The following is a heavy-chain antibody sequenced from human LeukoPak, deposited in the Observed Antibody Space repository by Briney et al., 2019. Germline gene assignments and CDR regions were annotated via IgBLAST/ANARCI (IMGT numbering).Heavy chain of an antibody. Sequence: SETLSLACTGSSDSINNYYWNWIRQPPGKGLEWIGFIYYSGSTSYNPSLKSRVTISVDTSKNQFSLKLSSLTAADTAVYYCATHDPYNGTYFWSQGTLVTVSS. CDR3: ATHDPYNGTYF. CDR2: IYYSGST. CDR1: SDSINNYY. D-gene: IGHD1-26*01. J-gene: IGHJ4*02. V-gene: IGHV4-59*08.